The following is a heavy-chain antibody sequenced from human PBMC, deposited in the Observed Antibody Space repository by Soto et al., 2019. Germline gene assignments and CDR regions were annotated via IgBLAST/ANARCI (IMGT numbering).Heavy chain of an antibody. Sequence: QVQLVQSGAEVKKPGSSVKVSCKASGGTFSSYAISWVRQAPGQGLEWMGGIIPIFGTANYAQKFQGRVTITADEXTTXAYMELSSLRSEDTAVYYCARPDYGDYEDYYGMDVWGQGTTVTVSS. D-gene: IGHD4-17*01. CDR2: IIPIFGTA. CDR1: GGTFSSYA. J-gene: IGHJ6*02. CDR3: ARPDYGDYEDYYGMDV. V-gene: IGHV1-69*12.